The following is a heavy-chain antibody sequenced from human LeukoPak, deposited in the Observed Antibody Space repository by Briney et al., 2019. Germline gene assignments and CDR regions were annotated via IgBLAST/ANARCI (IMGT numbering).Heavy chain of an antibody. Sequence: ASVKVSCKASGYTFTSYGISWVRQAPGQGLEWMGWISAYNGNTNYAQKLQGRVTMTTDTSTSTAYMELRSLRSDDTAVYYCARERGLLLWFGGDYYFDYWGQGTLVTVSS. CDR1: GYTFTSYG. V-gene: IGHV1-18*01. CDR2: ISAYNGNT. CDR3: ARERGLLLWFGGDYYFDY. D-gene: IGHD3-10*01. J-gene: IGHJ4*02.